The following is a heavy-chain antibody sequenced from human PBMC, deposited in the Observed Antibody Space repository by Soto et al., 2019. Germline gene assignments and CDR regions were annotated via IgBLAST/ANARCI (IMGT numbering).Heavy chain of an antibody. CDR1: GGSISGYY. Sequence: QVQLQESGPGLVKPSETLSLTCTVSGGSISGYYWSWIRQPPGKGLEWIGYIYYSGSTNYNPSLKSRVTISVDTSKNHFSLKLRSVTAADTAVYYCARHGEYSSSWYFDYWGQGTLVTVSS. CDR2: IYYSGST. J-gene: IGHJ4*02. CDR3: ARHGEYSSSWYFDY. V-gene: IGHV4-59*08. D-gene: IGHD6-13*01.